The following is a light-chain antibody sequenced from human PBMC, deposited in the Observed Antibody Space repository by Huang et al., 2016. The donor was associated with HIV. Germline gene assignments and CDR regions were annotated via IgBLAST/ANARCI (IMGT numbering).Light chain of an antibody. CDR3: QQYNDWPPVYT. Sequence: EIVMTKSPATLSVSPGERATLSCRASQSVSSNLAWYQQKPGQAPRLLIYGASTRVTGIPARFSGSGSGTEFTLTINSLQSEDFAVYYCQQYNDWPPVYTFGQGTKLEIK. J-gene: IGKJ2*01. CDR2: GAS. V-gene: IGKV3-15*01. CDR1: QSVSSN.